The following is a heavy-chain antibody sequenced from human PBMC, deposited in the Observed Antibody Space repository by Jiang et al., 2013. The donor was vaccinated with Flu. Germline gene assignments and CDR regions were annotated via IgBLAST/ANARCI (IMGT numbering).Heavy chain of an antibody. CDR3: ARHSTGDLADY. CDR2: IYPGDSDT. J-gene: IGHJ4*02. V-gene: IGHV5-51*01. Sequence: IYPGDSDTRYSPSFQGQVTISADKSISTAYLQWSSLKASDTAMYYCARHSTGDLADYWGQGTLVTVSS. D-gene: IGHD7-27*01.